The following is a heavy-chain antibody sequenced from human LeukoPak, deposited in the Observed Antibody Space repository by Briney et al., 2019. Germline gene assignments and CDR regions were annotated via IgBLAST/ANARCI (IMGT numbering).Heavy chain of an antibody. CDR2: MHGSGSP. CDR1: GASVRSDH. Sequence: SETLSLTCTVSGASVRSDHWNWIRQPPGKGLEWIAYMHGSGSPNYNPSLASRLTLSVDATENLLSLKLTSVTAADTAVYFCARDLSVNAFGLWGQGTLVTVSS. CDR3: ARDLSVNAFGL. V-gene: IGHV4-59*02. J-gene: IGHJ3*01. D-gene: IGHD2/OR15-2a*01.